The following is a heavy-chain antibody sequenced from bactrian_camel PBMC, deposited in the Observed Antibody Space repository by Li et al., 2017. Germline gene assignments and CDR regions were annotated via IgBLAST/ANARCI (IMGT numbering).Heavy chain of an antibody. V-gene: IGHV3-2*01. Sequence: QLVESGGGLVQPGGSLRLSCAASGFTFSSYYMSWVRQAPGKGLEWVSSIYTGGGSTYYADSVKGRFTISKDNAKNTLYLQMNSLKPEDTALYYCATFSPTGTQYSDSDHWGHGTQVTVS. D-gene: IGHD4*01. J-gene: IGHJ4*01. CDR2: IYTGGGST. CDR1: GFTFSSYY. CDR3: ATFSPTGTQYSDSDH.